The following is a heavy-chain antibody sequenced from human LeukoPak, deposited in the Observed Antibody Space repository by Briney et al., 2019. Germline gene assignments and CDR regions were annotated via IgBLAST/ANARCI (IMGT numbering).Heavy chain of an antibody. Sequence: GGSLRLSCAASGFTFSSYWMTWVRQAPGKGLEWVANINQDESEKYYVDSVKGRFTISRDNAKNSLYLQLNSLRAEDTAVYYCARDKGQDYYGSVTYYSRFDYWGQGTLVTVSS. CDR2: INQDESEK. V-gene: IGHV3-7*01. CDR3: ARDKGQDYYGSVTYYSRFDY. J-gene: IGHJ4*02. D-gene: IGHD3-10*01. CDR1: GFTFSSYW.